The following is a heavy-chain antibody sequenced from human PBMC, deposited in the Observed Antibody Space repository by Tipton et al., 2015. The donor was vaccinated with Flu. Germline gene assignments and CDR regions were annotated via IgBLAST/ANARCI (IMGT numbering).Heavy chain of an antibody. V-gene: IGHV1-2*02. D-gene: IGHD3-22*01. CDR2: INPNSGGT. CDR1: GYTFTGYY. CDR3: ARTIYYDSSGYYYGDAFDI. Sequence: QSGAEVKKPGASVKVSCKASGYTFTGYYMHWVRQAPGQGLEWMGWINPNSGGTNYAQKFQGRVTMTRDTSISTAYMELSRLRSDDTAVYYCARTIYYDSSGYYYGDAFDIWGQGTMVTVSS. J-gene: IGHJ3*02.